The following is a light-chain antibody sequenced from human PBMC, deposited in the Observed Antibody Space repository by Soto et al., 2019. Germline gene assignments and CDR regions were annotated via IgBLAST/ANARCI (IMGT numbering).Light chain of an antibody. CDR1: QRVSSSY. V-gene: IGKV3-20*01. J-gene: IGKJ2*01. CDR2: GAS. CDR3: QQYGSSPKT. Sequence: EIVLTQSPGTLSLSPGERATLSCRASQRVSSSYLAWYQQKPGQAPRLLIYGASSRATGIPDRFSGSGSGTDFTLTISRLEPDDLAVYYCQQYGSSPKTFGKGTKLEIK.